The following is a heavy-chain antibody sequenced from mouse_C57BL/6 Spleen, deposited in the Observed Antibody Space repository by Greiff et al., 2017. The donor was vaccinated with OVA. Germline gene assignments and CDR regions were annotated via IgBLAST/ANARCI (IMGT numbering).Heavy chain of an antibody. CDR3: ARGGNYEDYAMDY. CDR1: GYTFTTYP. J-gene: IGHJ4*01. D-gene: IGHD2-1*01. CDR2: FHPYNDDT. Sequence: VQLQESGAELVKPGASVKMSCKASGYTFTTYPIEWMKQNHGKSLEWIGNFHPYNDDTKYNEKFKGKATLTVEKSSSTVYLELSRLTSDDSAVYYCARGGNYEDYAMDYWGQGTSVTVSS. V-gene: IGHV1-47*01.